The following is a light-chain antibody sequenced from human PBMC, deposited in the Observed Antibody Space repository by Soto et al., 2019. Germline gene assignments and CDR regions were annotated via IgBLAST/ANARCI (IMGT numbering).Light chain of an antibody. Sequence: QAVVTQEPSLTVSPGGTVTLTCASSTGEVTSGYFPNWIQQKPGQAPRSLIYNTNNKYSWTPARFSGSLLGGKAALTLSGVQPEDEADHYCLLYLSGHVRLFGGGTKLTVL. CDR3: LLYLSGHVRL. J-gene: IGLJ2*01. CDR1: TGEVTSGYF. CDR2: NTN. V-gene: IGLV7-43*01.